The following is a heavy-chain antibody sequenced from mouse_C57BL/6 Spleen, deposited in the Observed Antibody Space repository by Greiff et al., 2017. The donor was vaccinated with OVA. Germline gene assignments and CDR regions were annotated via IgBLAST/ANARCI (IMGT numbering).Heavy chain of an antibody. CDR3: ARTTMVTPYAMDY. J-gene: IGHJ4*01. D-gene: IGHD2-2*01. V-gene: IGHV1-52*01. CDR2: IDPSDSET. Sequence: VKLQQPGAELVRPGSSVKLSCKASGYTFTSYWMHWVKQRPIQGLEWIGNIDPSDSETHYNPKFKDKATLTVDKSSSTAYMQLSSLTSEDSAVDYCARTTMVTPYAMDYWGQGTSVTVSS. CDR1: GYTFTSYW.